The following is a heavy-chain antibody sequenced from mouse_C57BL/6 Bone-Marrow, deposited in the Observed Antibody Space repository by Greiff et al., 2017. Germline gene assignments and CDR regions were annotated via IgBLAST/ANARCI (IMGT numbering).Heavy chain of an antibody. Sequence: VQLKDSGPELVKPGASVKISCKASGYTFTDYYMNWVKQSHGKSLEWIGDINPNNGGTSYNQKFKGKATLTVDKSSSTAYMELRSLTSEDSAVYYCARATTVPLYYAMDYWGQGTSVTVSS. D-gene: IGHD1-1*01. CDR2: INPNNGGT. CDR3: ARATTVPLYYAMDY. J-gene: IGHJ4*01. V-gene: IGHV1-26*01. CDR1: GYTFTDYY.